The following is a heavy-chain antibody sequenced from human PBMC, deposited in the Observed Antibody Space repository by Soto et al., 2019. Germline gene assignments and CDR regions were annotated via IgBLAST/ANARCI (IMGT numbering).Heavy chain of an antibody. V-gene: IGHV4-39*01. Sequence: PSETLSLTCTVSGGSISSISYYWGWIRQPPGKGLEWIGSIYYSGSTYYNPSLKSRVTISVDTSKNQFSLKLSSVTAADTAVYYCARALYYYYYGMDVWGQGTTVTVSS. J-gene: IGHJ6*02. CDR3: ARALYYYYYGMDV. CDR1: GGSISSISYY. CDR2: IYYSGST.